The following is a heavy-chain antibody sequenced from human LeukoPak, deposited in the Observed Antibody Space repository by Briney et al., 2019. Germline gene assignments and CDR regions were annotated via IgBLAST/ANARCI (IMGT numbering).Heavy chain of an antibody. CDR3: ARAYSSDWYGRRRPNNDAFDI. CDR2: ISYDGSNK. D-gene: IGHD6-19*01. V-gene: IGHV3-30-3*01. CDR1: GFAFSDYP. J-gene: IGHJ3*02. Sequence: GRSLRLSCAASGFAFSDYPIHWVRQAPGRGLEWVAVISYDGSNKYYTDSVKGRFTISRDNSKNTLFSEMNSLRAEDTAIYYCARAYSSDWYGRRRPNNDAFDIWGQGTMVTVSS.